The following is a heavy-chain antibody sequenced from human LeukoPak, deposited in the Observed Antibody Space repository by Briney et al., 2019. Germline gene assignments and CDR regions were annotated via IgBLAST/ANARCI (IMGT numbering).Heavy chain of an antibody. CDR3: AKLEAYTGSWSFFY. CDR1: GYSFTSYW. D-gene: IGHD2-15*01. Sequence: GESLKISCKGSGYSFTSYWIGWVRQMPGKGLEWMGIIYPDDSDARYSPSFQGQVTISADRSTSTAYLQWSSLKSSDTAIYYCAKLEAYTGSWSFFYWGQGTLVTVSS. CDR2: IYPDDSDA. J-gene: IGHJ4*02. V-gene: IGHV5-51*01.